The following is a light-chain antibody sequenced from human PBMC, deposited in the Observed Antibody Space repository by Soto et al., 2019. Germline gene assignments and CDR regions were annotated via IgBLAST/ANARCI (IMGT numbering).Light chain of an antibody. CDR2: GAS. V-gene: IGKV3-15*01. CDR3: QQYNNWPPLT. CDR1: QSISFN. Sequence: EIVMTQSPATLSVSLGERATLSCRASQSISFNLAWYQQKPGQAPRLLISGASTRATGIPARFSGSGSGTEFTLTISSLQSEDFAVYYCQQYNNWPPLTFGGGTKVEI. J-gene: IGKJ4*01.